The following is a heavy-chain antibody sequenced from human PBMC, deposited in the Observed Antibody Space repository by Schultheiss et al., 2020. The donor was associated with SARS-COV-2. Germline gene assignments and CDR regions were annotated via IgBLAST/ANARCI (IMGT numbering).Heavy chain of an antibody. Sequence: GESLKISCAASGFTFSSYGMHWVRQAPGKGLEWVAVISYDGSNKYYADSVKGRFTISRDNAKNTLYLQMNSLRAEDTAVYYCARHWVGRVYWGQGTLVTVSS. CDR1: GFTFSSYG. D-gene: IGHD1-26*01. CDR3: ARHWVGRVY. V-gene: IGHV3-30*03. J-gene: IGHJ4*02. CDR2: ISYDGSNK.